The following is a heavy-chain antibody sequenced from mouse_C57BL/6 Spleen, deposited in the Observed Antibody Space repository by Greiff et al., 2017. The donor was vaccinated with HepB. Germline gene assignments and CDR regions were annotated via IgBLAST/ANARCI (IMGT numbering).Heavy chain of an antibody. J-gene: IGHJ2*01. CDR1: GFTFSSYC. V-gene: IGHV5-6*01. Sequence: EVKVVESGGDLVKPGGSLKLSCAASGFTFSSYCMSWVRQTPDKRLEWVATISSGGSYTYYPDSVKGRFTISRDKAKNTLYLQMSSLKSEDTAMYYCARGPGYFDYWGQGTTLTVSS. CDR3: ARGPGYFDY. CDR2: ISSGGSYT.